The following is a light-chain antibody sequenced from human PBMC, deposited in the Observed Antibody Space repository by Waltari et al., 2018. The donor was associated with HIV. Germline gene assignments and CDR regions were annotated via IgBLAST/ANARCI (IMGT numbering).Light chain of an antibody. CDR2: GNS. Sequence: QSVLPQPPSVSGAPGQRFTISCSGCRYNIGARVDVQWYQQIPGTAPKLLIYGNSKRPSGVPDRFSGSKSGTSASLAITGLQAEDEADYYCQSYDSSLSGSVFGGGTKLTVL. CDR3: QSYDSSLSGSV. CDR1: RYNIGARVD. J-gene: IGLJ3*02. V-gene: IGLV1-40*01.